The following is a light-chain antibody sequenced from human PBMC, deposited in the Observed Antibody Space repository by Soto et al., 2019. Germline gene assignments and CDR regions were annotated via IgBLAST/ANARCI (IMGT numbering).Light chain of an antibody. Sequence: DIQMTQSPTSLSASVGDRVFITCRASQDISNYLAWYQQKPGEVPNLLIYGASTLQSGVPSRFSGSGSGADFTLTITRLQPEDVATYYCQKYNTAPQMFGQGTKVELK. CDR1: QDISNY. CDR3: QKYNTAPQM. J-gene: IGKJ1*01. V-gene: IGKV1-27*01. CDR2: GAS.